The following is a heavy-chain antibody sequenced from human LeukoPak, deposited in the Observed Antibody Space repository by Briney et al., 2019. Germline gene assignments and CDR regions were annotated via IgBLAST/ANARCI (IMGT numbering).Heavy chain of an antibody. CDR2: LRYDGSNK. D-gene: IGHD6-19*01. J-gene: IGHJ4*02. CDR1: GFTFNTFG. CDR3: ARDRFGWYGNTDLFDY. V-gene: IGHV3-30*02. Sequence: PGGSLRLSCAASGFTFNTFGIHWVRQAPGKGLEWVEFLRYDGSNKYYADSVKGRFTISRDNSKNTLYLQMNSLRAEDTAVYYCARDRFGWYGNTDLFDYWGQGTLVTVSS.